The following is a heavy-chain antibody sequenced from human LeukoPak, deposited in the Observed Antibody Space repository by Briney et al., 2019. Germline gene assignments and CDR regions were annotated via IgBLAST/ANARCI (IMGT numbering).Heavy chain of an antibody. J-gene: IGHJ4*02. CDR2: ISSSGTYI. Sequence: GGSLRLSCAASGFTFSSYGMNWVRQAPGKGLEWVSSISSSGTYIYFADSVKGRFTISRDNAKNSLYLQMNSLRAEDTALYYCARGIIGVHDYWGQGTLVTVSS. CDR3: ARGIIGVHDY. V-gene: IGHV3-21*01. D-gene: IGHD3-10*01. CDR1: GFTFSSYG.